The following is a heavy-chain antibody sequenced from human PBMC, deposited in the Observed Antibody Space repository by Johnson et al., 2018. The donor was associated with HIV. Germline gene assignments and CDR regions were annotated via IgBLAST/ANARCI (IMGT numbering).Heavy chain of an antibody. J-gene: IGHJ3*02. CDR1: GITVSSNY. D-gene: IGHD6-6*01. Sequence: VQLVESGGGLVQPGGSLRLSCAASGITVSSNYMSWVRQAPGKGLEWVSVIFSDGNTYNADSVKGRFTISRDNYKNMLYLQMNSLRAEDTAVYYCASLVGSSSGEAFDIWGQGTMVTVSS. V-gene: IGHV3-66*01. CDR2: IFSDGNT. CDR3: ASLVGSSSGEAFDI.